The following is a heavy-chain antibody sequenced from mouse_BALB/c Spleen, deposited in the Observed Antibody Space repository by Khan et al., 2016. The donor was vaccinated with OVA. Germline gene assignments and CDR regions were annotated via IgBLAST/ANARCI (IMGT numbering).Heavy chain of an antibody. D-gene: IGHD1-1*01. V-gene: IGHV3-6*02. Sequence: EVQLQESGPGLVKPSQSLSLTCSVTGYSITSGYYWNWIRQFPGNKLEWMGYISYDGSNDYNPSLKNRISITRDTSKNQFFLKLNSVTTEDTATYYCARDEDDSSYPAWFAYWGQGTLVTVSA. CDR3: ARDEDDSSYPAWFAY. CDR2: ISYDGSN. J-gene: IGHJ3*01. CDR1: GYSITSGYY.